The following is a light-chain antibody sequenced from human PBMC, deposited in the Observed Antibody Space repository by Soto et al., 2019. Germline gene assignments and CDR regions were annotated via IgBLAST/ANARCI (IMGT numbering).Light chain of an antibody. CDR1: GANIGNNY. CDR2: ENN. V-gene: IGLV1-51*02. Sequence: PGQKVTSSDSGSGANIGNNYVSWYQQLPGTAPKLLIYENNKRPSGIPDRFSGSKSGTSATLGITGLQTGDEADYYCGTWDSSLSAYVFGTGTKVTVL. J-gene: IGLJ1*01. CDR3: GTWDSSLSAYV.